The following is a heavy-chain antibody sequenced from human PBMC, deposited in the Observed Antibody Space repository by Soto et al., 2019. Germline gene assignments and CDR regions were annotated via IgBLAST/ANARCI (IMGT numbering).Heavy chain of an antibody. V-gene: IGHV1-69*13. Sequence: SVKVSCKASGGTFSSYAISWVRQAPGQGLEWMGGIIPIFGTANYAQKFQGRVTITADESTSTAYMELSSLRSEDTAVYYCAREANYYGSGSYSYWGQGTLVTGSS. CDR3: AREANYYGSGSYSY. J-gene: IGHJ4*02. CDR2: IIPIFGTA. CDR1: GGTFSSYA. D-gene: IGHD3-10*01.